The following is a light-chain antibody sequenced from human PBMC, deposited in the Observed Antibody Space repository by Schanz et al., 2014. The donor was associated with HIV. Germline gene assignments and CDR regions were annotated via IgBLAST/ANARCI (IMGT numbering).Light chain of an antibody. V-gene: IGLV2-14*03. CDR3: CSHAGSSTWV. CDR1: NSDVGGYKS. Sequence: QSALTQPASVSGSPGQSITISCTGTNSDVGGYKSVSWYQQHPGKAPKLMIYDVNNRPSGISDRFSGSKSGNTASLTISGLQAEDEADYYCCSHAGSSTWVFGGGTKVTVL. CDR2: DVN. J-gene: IGLJ2*01.